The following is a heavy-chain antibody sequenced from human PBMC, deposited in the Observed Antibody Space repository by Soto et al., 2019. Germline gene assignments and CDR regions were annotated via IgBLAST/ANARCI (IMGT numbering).Heavy chain of an antibody. J-gene: IGHJ6*02. CDR3: ARDWGAPGRGSALGYYYLFGMDV. CDR2: IKEDGSEA. V-gene: IGHV3-7*05. D-gene: IGHD3-16*01. CDR1: GFTFSTYW. Sequence: EVQLVESGGGLVQPAGSLSLSCAASGFTFSTYWMNWVRQAPGKGLEWVANIKEDGSEAYYVDSVKGRFTISRDNAKKSLYLDMNSLRGEDTAVYYCARDWGAPGRGSALGYYYLFGMDVWGQGTTVTVPS.